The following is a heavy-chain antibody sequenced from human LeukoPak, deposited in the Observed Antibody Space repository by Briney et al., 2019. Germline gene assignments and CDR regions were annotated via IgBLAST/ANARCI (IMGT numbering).Heavy chain of an antibody. V-gene: IGHV3-66*01. CDR2: IYRGGST. J-gene: IGHJ4*02. CDR3: ARDFRGTLDY. D-gene: IGHD1-1*01. CDR1: GFTLSSNY. Sequence: GGSLRLSCAASGFTLSSNYMSWVRQAPGKGVEWVSVIYRGGSTYYTDSVTGRFTISRYNSKTTLYLQMNSLRAEDTAVYYCARDFRGTLDYWGQGTLVTVSS.